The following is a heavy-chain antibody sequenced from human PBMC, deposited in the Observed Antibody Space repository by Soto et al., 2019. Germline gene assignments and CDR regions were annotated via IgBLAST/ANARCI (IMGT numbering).Heavy chain of an antibody. CDR2: VDPEGSGT. CDR1: GYTFSDYF. J-gene: IGHJ3*01. D-gene: IGHD4-17*01. Sequence: EVQLVQSGAEVKKPGATMKISCKASGYTFSDYFMHWIQQAPGKGLEWMGLVDPEGSGTIYSEKFQGRLTLSADTSTHTAYMELSNLGSEDTAVYYCAFATSGNYGGFAFWGQGTLVTVSS. V-gene: IGHV1-69-2*01. CDR3: AFATSGNYGGFAF.